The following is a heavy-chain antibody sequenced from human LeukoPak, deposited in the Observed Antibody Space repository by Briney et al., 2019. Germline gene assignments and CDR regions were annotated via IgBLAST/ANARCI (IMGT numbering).Heavy chain of an antibody. D-gene: IGHD3-9*01. V-gene: IGHV1-2*02. CDR2: SNPNSGGT. CDR1: GYALTGYY. Sequence: ASVKVSCMASGYALTGYYIHWVRQAPGQGLEWMGWSNPNSGGTNYAQKFQGRVTMTRDTSISTAYMELSRLRSDDMAVYYCARGNYDILTGPGSNWFDPWGQGTLVTVSS. J-gene: IGHJ5*02. CDR3: ARGNYDILTGPGSNWFDP.